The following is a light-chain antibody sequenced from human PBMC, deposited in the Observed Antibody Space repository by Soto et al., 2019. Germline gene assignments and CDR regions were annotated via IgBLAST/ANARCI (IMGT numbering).Light chain of an antibody. V-gene: IGLV2-14*01. CDR2: EVS. J-gene: IGLJ3*02. Sequence: QSALTQPASVSGSPGQSITISCTGTSSDVGGYNYVSWYQQHPGKAPKLMIYEVSNRPSGVSDRFSGSRSGNTASLTISGLQAGDESAYYCISYTSSSTWVFGGGTKVTVL. CDR1: SSDVGGYNY. CDR3: ISYTSSSTWV.